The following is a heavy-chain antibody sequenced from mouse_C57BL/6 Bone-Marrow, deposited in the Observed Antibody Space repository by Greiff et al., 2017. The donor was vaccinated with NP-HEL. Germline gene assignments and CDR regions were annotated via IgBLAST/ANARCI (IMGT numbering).Heavy chain of an antibody. V-gene: IGHV1-26*01. CDR3: ARYRDQLRGCFDY. J-gene: IGHJ2*01. CDR1: GYTFTDYY. CDR2: INPNNGGT. Sequence: EVQLQQSGPELVKPGASVKISCKASGYTFTDYYMNWVKQSHGKSLEWIGDINPNNGGTSYNQKFKGKATLTVDKSSSTAYMELRSLTSEDSAVYYCARYRDQLRGCFDYWGQGTTLTVSS. D-gene: IGHD1-1*01.